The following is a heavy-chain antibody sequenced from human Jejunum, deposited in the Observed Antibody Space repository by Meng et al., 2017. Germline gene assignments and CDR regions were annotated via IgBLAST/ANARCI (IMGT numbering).Heavy chain of an antibody. Sequence: EEQLVESGGALVQPGGSLRLSCAASGFTFRAYWMAWVRQAPGKGLEWVASISHHGGEMAYVDSVKGRFTISRDNAKNSLYLQMNSLRAEDTALYYCAKWHRERSGDHWGQGTLVTVSS. CDR1: GFTFRAYW. CDR3: AKWHRERSGDH. J-gene: IGHJ4*02. D-gene: IGHD5-24*01. CDR2: ISHHGGEM. V-gene: IGHV3-7*01.